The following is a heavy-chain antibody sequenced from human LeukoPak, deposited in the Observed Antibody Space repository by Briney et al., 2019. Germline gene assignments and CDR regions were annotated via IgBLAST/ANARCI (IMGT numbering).Heavy chain of an antibody. V-gene: IGHV1-2*02. CDR2: LNPHSGGP. CDR1: GFPFTGYY. J-gene: IGHJ3*02. CDR3: ASQRELRYFDWPSSGDAFDI. Sequence: GASVKVSCKTSGFPFTGYYIHWVRQAPGQGLEWMGWLNPHSGGPTYAQKFQGRVTMTRDTSISTAYMELSRLRSDDTAVYYCASQRELRYFDWPSSGDAFDIWGQGTMVTVSS. D-gene: IGHD3-9*01.